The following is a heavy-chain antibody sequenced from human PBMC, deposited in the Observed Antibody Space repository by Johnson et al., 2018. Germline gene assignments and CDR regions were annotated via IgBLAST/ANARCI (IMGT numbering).Heavy chain of an antibody. D-gene: IGHD4-17*01. CDR3: AKDTGDGDSRGYYYMDV. CDR2: ISWNSGSL. Sequence: LVESGGGLVQPGRSLRLSCAASGFTFDDYAMHWVRQAPGKGLEWVSGISWNSGSLAYADSVKGRFPISRDNARNSLYLQMNSLRAEETALYYCAKDTGDGDSRGYYYMDVWGKGTTVTVSS. J-gene: IGHJ6*03. V-gene: IGHV3-9*01. CDR1: GFTFDDYA.